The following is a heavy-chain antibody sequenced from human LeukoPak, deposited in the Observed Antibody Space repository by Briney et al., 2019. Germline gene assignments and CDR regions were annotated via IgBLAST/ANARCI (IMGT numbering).Heavy chain of an antibody. V-gene: IGHV4-61*02. CDR1: GGSISSSSYY. D-gene: IGHD1-1*01. CDR2: IYATGSP. Sequence: SETPSLTCTVSGGSISSSSYYWGWIRQPAGKGLEWIGRIYATGSPNYNPSLKSRVTMSIDTSKNQFSLKMTSVTAADTAVYYCVRDANGIWPVDPWGQGTLVTVSS. CDR3: VRDANGIWPVDP. J-gene: IGHJ5*02.